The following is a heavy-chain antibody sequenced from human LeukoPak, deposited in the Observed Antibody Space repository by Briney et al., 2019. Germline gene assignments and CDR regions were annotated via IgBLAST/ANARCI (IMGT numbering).Heavy chain of an antibody. CDR3: ARVGDCGDYGAFDI. CDR2: IIPILGIA. Sequence: ASVKVSCKASGGTFSSYAISWVRQAPGQGLEWMGRIIPILGIANYTQNFQGRVTITADKSTSTAYMELSSLRSEDTAVYYCARVGDCGDYGAFDIWGQGTMVTVSS. J-gene: IGHJ3*02. V-gene: IGHV1-69*04. CDR1: GGTFSSYA. D-gene: IGHD4-17*01.